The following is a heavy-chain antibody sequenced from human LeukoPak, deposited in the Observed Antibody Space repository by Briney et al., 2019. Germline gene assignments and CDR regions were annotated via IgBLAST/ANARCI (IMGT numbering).Heavy chain of an antibody. V-gene: IGHV3-7*04. CDR1: GFTFSSYG. D-gene: IGHD3-10*01. CDR3: ATGDFYGSGRRVSPHDY. Sequence: GRSLRLSCAASGFTFSSYGMHWVRQAPGKGLEWVANIIQDASEKYYVDSVKGRFTISRDNGENSLYLQMNSLRAEDTAMYHCATGDFYGSGRRVSPHDYWGQGTLVTVSS. CDR2: IIQDASEK. J-gene: IGHJ4*02.